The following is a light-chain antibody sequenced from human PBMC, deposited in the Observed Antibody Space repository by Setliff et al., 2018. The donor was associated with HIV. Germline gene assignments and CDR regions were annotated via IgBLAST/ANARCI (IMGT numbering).Light chain of an antibody. V-gene: IGLV2-18*02. CDR2: DVN. Sequence: QSVLTQPPSVSGSLGTSVTISCTGTSSDVGGFIRVSWYQQPPRTAPKLMIYDVNNRPSGVPDRFSGSKSGNTASLTISRLQAEDEADYYCSSYTSTNTWVFGTGTKVTVL. J-gene: IGLJ1*01. CDR3: SSYTSTNTWV. CDR1: SSDVGGFIR.